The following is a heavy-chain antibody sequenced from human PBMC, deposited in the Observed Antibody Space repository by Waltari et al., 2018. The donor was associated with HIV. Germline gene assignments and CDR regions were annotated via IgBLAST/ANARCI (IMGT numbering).Heavy chain of an antibody. CDR1: GGSISSSSYY. V-gene: IGHV4-39*01. CDR3: ARAVQGYCSGGSCENYFDY. CDR2: IYYSGGT. Sequence: QLQLQESGPGLVKPSETLSLTCTVSGGSISSSSYYWGWIRQPTGKGLEWIGSIYYSGGTYDNPSLKSRVTISVDTSKNQFSLKLSSVTAADTAVYYCARAVQGYCSGGSCENYFDYWGQGTLVTVSS. J-gene: IGHJ4*02. D-gene: IGHD2-15*01.